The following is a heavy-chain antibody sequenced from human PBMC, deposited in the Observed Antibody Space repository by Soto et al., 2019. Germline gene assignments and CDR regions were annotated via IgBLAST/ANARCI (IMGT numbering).Heavy chain of an antibody. V-gene: IGHV1-8*01. CDR2: MNPNSGNT. J-gene: IGHJ6*01. D-gene: IGHD3-3*01. Sequence: ASVKVSFKASGYTFTSYYINWVRQATGQGLEWMGWMNPNSGNTGYAQKFQGRVTMTRNTSISTAYMELSSLRSEDTAVYYCAVLVLRFWGWLSPSYYYGMDVWGQGNTVPVPP. CDR1: GYTFTSYY. CDR3: AVLVLRFWGWLSPSYYYGMDV.